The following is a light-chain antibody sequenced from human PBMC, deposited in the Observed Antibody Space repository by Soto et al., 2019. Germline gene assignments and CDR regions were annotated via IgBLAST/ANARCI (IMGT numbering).Light chain of an antibody. Sequence: QSALTQPASVSGSPGQSITISCTGTSSDVGAYNYVSWYQQHPGKAPKLMIYDVTNRPSGVSNRFSGSKSGYTASLTISGLQAEDEADYYCSSYTTSSTDVFGTGTKVTVL. CDR3: SSYTTSSTDV. V-gene: IGLV2-14*03. CDR2: DVT. J-gene: IGLJ1*01. CDR1: SSDVGAYNY.